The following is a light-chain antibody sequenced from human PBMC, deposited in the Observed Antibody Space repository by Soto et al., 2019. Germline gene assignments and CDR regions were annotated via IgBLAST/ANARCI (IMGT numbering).Light chain of an antibody. CDR1: HNDIGTYDY. Sequence: QSVLTQPTSVSGSPGQSITISCTGNHNDIGTYDYVSWYQQHPGRAPRLLIHGVTTRPSGISGRFSASKSGLTASLTISGLQPEDEADYYCSSFTSGSTLFGTGTKVTVL. J-gene: IGLJ1*01. CDR2: GVT. CDR3: SSFTSGSTL. V-gene: IGLV2-14*03.